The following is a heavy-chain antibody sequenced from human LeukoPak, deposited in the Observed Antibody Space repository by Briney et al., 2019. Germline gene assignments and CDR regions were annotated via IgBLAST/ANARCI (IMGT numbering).Heavy chain of an antibody. CDR3: ARARIGTTVTTLAFDI. CDR1: GGSISSGGYY. V-gene: IGHV4-31*03. CDR2: TYYSGST. Sequence: SQTLSLTCTVSGGSISSGGYYWSWIRQHPGKGLEWIGYTYYSGSTYYNPSLKSRVTISVDTSKNQFSLKLSSVTAADTAVYYCARARIGTTVTTLAFDIWGQGTMVTVSS. D-gene: IGHD4-17*01. J-gene: IGHJ3*02.